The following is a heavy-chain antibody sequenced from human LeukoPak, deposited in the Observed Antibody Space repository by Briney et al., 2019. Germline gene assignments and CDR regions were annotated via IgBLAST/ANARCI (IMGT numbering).Heavy chain of an antibody. CDR2: ISAYNGNT. D-gene: IGHD3-3*01. Sequence: ASVKVSCKASGYTFTSYGISWVRQAPGQGLEWMGWISAYNGNTNYAQKLQGRVTMTTDTSTSTAYMELRSLRSDDTAVYYCAREADPEITIFGVVIQYFGYWGQGTLVTVSS. J-gene: IGHJ4*02. CDR3: AREADPEITIFGVVIQYFGY. CDR1: GYTFTSYG. V-gene: IGHV1-18*01.